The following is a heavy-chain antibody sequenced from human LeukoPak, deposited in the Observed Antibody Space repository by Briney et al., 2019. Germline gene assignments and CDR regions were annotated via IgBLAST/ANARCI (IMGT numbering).Heavy chain of an antibody. J-gene: IGHJ5*02. D-gene: IGHD6-13*01. V-gene: IGHV7-4-1*02. CDR1: GYTFTSYA. CDR2: INTNTGNP. CDR3: ARVRKQQLPPAGWFDP. Sequence: ASVKVSCKASGYTFTSYAMNWVRQAPGQGLEWMGWINTNTGNPTYAQGFTGRFVFSLDTSVSTAYLQISSLKAEDTAVYYCARVRKQQLPPAGWFDPWGQGTLVTVSS.